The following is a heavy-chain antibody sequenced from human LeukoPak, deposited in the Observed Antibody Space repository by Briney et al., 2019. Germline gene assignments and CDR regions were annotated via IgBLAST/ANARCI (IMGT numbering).Heavy chain of an antibody. CDR3: ARDVHGDYGSGWFDP. CDR2: XXPLFGTA. J-gene: IGHJ5*02. D-gene: IGHD4-17*01. Sequence: VRQAXXXXLXXXGXXXPLFGTAGYAQKFQGRVTITKDESTRTVYLELTSLTSDDTAVYYCARDVHGDYGSGWFDPWGQGTLVSVSS. V-gene: IGHV1-69*05.